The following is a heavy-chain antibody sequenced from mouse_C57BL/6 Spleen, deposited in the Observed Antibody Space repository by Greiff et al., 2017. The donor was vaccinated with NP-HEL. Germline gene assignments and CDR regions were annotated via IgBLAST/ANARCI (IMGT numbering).Heavy chain of an antibody. CDR3: ARHEAFPFAY. D-gene: IGHD3-2*02. V-gene: IGHV5-9*01. CDR1: GFTFSSYT. CDR2: ISGGGGNT. Sequence: EVHLVESGGGLVKPGGSLKLSCAASGFTFSSYTMSWVRQTPEKRLEWVATISGGGGNTYYPDSVKGRFTISRDNAKNTLYLQMSSLRSEDTALYYCARHEAFPFAYWGQGTLVTVSA. J-gene: IGHJ3*01.